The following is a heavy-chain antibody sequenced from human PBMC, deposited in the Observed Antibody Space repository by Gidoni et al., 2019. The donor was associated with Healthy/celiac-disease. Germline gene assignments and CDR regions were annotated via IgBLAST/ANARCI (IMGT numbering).Heavy chain of an antibody. Sequence: EVQLVESGGGLVQPGGSLRLSCSASGFTFSSYAMHWVRQAPGKGLEYVSAISSNGGSTYYADSVKGRFTISRDNSKNTLYLQMSSLRAEDTAVYYCVKGPSSGYYLGSFFDYWGQGTLVTVSS. D-gene: IGHD3-22*01. J-gene: IGHJ4*02. CDR3: VKGPSSGYYLGSFFDY. V-gene: IGHV3-64D*06. CDR1: GFTFSSYA. CDR2: ISSNGGST.